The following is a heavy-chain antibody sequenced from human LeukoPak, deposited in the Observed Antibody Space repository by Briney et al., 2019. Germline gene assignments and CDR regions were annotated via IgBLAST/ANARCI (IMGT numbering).Heavy chain of an antibody. CDR3: ARSRQASGLFNS. D-gene: IGHD3-10*01. J-gene: IGHJ5*01. CDR1: GGSISSYH. CDR2: IYDRGPA. V-gene: IGHV4-59*12. Sequence: SETLSLTCTVSGGSISSYHWYWIRQPPGKGLEWIGCIYDRGPAYYNPSLKSRFTISVDRPKNQFFLNVTSLTAADTAVYYCARSRQASGLFNSWGQGTLVVVSS.